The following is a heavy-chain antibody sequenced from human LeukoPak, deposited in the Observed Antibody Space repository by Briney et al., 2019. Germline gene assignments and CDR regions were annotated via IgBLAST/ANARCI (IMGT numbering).Heavy chain of an antibody. D-gene: IGHD3-10*01. CDR2: INPNSGGT. Sequence: ASVKVSCEASGYTFTGYYMHWVRQAPGQGLEWMGWINPNSGGTNYAQKFQGRVTMTRDKSIRTAYMELSRLTSDDTAVYYCARNIWFGESADAFDTWGQGTMVTVSS. CDR3: ARNIWFGESADAFDT. CDR1: GYTFTGYY. V-gene: IGHV1-2*02. J-gene: IGHJ3*02.